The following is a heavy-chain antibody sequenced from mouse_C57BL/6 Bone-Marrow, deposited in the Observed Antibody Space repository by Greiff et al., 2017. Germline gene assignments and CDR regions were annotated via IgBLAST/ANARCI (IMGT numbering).Heavy chain of an antibody. CDR1: GYTFTSYW. V-gene: IGHV1-69*01. D-gene: IGHD2-4*01. Sequence: QVQLQQPGAELVMPGASVKLSCKASGYTFTSYWMHWVKQRPGQGLEWIGEIDPSDSYTNYNQKFKGKSTLTVDKSSSTAYMQLSSLTSEDSAVYYCARGGSYCDYDVSWFAYWGQGTLVTVSA. CDR3: ARGGSYCDYDVSWFAY. CDR2: IDPSDSYT. J-gene: IGHJ3*01.